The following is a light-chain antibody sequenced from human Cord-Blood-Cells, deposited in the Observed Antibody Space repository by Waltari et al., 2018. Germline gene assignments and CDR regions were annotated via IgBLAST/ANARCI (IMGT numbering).Light chain of an antibody. CDR1: SSDVGGYNY. Sequence: QSALTQPASVSGSSGQSITISCTGTSSDVGGYNYVLWYQQHPGKAPKLRIYDVSNRPAGVSNLFSGSKAGNTASLTISGLQAEDEADYYCSSYTSSSTLVFGGGTKLTVL. J-gene: IGLJ2*01. CDR2: DVS. V-gene: IGLV2-14*01. CDR3: SSYTSSSTLV.